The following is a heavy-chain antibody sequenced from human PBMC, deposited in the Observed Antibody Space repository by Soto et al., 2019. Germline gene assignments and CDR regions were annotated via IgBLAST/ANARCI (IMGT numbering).Heavy chain of an antibody. CDR3: AHRATMTIFGLIIDNGIWFDP. Sequence: QINLIESGPTLVKPTQTLTLTFTFSGFSLSTSGAAVGWVRQPPGRALEWLALTYWDGDKRYNASLGNRLTITKDTSMNQVVLTLTNVDPADTATYYCAHRATMTIFGLIIDNGIWFDPWGQGTRVIVSS. J-gene: IGHJ5*02. V-gene: IGHV2-5*02. CDR1: GFSLSTSGAA. CDR2: TYWDGDK. D-gene: IGHD3-3*01.